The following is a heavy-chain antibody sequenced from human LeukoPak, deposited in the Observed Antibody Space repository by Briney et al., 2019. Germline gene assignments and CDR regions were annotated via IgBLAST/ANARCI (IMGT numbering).Heavy chain of an antibody. CDR2: IYYSGST. CDR1: GGSISSGGYY. Sequence: SQTLCLTCTVSGGSISSGGYYWSWIRQLPGKGLEWIGYIYYSGSTYYNPSLKSRITISVDTSKNQFSLKLSSVTAADTAVYYCARGAREVRRYGMDVWGKGTTVTVSS. J-gene: IGHJ6*04. D-gene: IGHD3-10*01. CDR3: ARGAREVRRYGMDV. V-gene: IGHV4-31*03.